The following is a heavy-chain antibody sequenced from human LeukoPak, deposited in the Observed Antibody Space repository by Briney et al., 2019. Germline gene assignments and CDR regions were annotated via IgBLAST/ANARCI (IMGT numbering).Heavy chain of an antibody. CDR2: IYYSGST. CDR3: ARSRLNYYGSANHDAFDI. J-gene: IGHJ3*02. D-gene: IGHD3-10*01. Sequence: SETLSLTCTVSGGSISSYYWNWIRQPPGKGLEWIGYIYYSGSTNSNPSLKSRVTISVDRSKNQFSLKLSSVTAADTAVYYCARSRLNYYGSANHDAFDIWGQGTMVTVSS. V-gene: IGHV4-59*12. CDR1: GGSISSYY.